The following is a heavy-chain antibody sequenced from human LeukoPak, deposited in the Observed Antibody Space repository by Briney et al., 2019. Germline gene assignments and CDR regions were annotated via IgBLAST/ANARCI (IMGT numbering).Heavy chain of an antibody. CDR3: ARGGSSSIFGVVIDNWFDP. V-gene: IGHV3-48*01. J-gene: IGHJ5*02. CDR1: GFTFSSYS. Sequence: GGSLRLSCAASGFTFSSYSMNWVRQAPGKGLEWVSYISSSSSTIYYADSVKGRFTISRDNAKNSLYLQMNSLRAEDTAVYYCARGGSSSIFGVVIDNWFDPWGQGTLVTVSS. CDR2: ISSSSSTI. D-gene: IGHD3-3*01.